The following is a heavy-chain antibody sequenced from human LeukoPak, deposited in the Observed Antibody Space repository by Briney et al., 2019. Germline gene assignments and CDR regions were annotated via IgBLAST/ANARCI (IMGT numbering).Heavy chain of an antibody. CDR2: IYHSGST. Sequence: SETLSLTCTVSGYSISSGYYWGWIRQPPGKGLEWIGSIYHSGSTYYNPSLKSRVTISVDTSKNQFSLKLSSATAAYTAVYYCARGVGATIGWFDSWGQGILVTVSS. D-gene: IGHD1-26*01. CDR3: ARGVGATIGWFDS. J-gene: IGHJ5*01. CDR1: GYSISSGYY. V-gene: IGHV4-38-2*02.